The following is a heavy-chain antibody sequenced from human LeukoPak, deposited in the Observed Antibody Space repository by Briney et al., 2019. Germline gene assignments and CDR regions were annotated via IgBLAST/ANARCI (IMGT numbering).Heavy chain of an antibody. CDR2: IYSGGST. CDR3: AKAKCGGDCYKVSDAFDI. CDR1: GFTVSSNY. J-gene: IGHJ3*02. V-gene: IGHV3-53*05. Sequence: GGSLRLSCAASGFTVSSNYMSWVRQAPGKGLEWVSVIYSGGSTYYADSVKGRFTISRDNSKNTLYLQMNSLRAEDTAVYYCAKAKCGGDCYKVSDAFDIWGQGTMVTVSS. D-gene: IGHD2-21*02.